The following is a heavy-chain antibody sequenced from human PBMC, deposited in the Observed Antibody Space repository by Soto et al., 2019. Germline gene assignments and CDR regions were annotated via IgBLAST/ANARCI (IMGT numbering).Heavy chain of an antibody. CDR2: TDDAGFRA. Sequence: GGSLRLSCSVTGFTFRNYAMTWVRRAPGKGLEWVSATDDAGFRAYYAASVRGLFTVARDNSKNTSYLQMNKLRADDTAVYYCAKDYSSVWSRGIDFLGQGTLVTFSS. CDR1: GFTFRNYA. J-gene: IGHJ4*01. D-gene: IGHD6-19*01. CDR3: AKDYSSVWSRGIDF. V-gene: IGHV3-23*01.